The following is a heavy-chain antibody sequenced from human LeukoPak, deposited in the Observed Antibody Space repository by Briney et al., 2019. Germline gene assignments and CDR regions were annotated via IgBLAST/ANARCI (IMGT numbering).Heavy chain of an antibody. Sequence: QSGGSLRLSCVASAFTFNNYWMHWVRQAPGEGLVWVSRVDNDGIGTSYADSVKGRFTISRDNTKNSLYLQMNSLRAEDTAVYYCARDHRNYGVFDYYYYMDVWGKGTTVTVSS. D-gene: IGHD4-17*01. V-gene: IGHV3-74*01. CDR3: ARDHRNYGVFDYYYYMDV. CDR2: VDNDGIGT. CDR1: AFTFNNYW. J-gene: IGHJ6*03.